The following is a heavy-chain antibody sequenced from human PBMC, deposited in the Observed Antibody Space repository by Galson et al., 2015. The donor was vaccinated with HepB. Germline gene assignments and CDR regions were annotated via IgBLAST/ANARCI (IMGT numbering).Heavy chain of an antibody. J-gene: IGHJ4*02. D-gene: IGHD6-19*01. Sequence: SLRLSCAASGFTFSRYAMHWVRQAPGKGLEWVAVISYDDSNKYYADSVKGRFTISRDNPKNTLYLQMNSLRVDDTAVYYCARDYWYSSLSSYGVDYWGQGTLVTVSS. V-gene: IGHV3-30*04. CDR2: ISYDDSNK. CDR1: GFTFSRYA. CDR3: ARDYWYSSLSSYGVDY.